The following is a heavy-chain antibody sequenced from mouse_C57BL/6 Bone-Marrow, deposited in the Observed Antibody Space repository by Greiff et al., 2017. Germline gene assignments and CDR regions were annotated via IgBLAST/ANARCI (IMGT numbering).Heavy chain of an antibody. CDR3: ARPYYSNYWYCDV. J-gene: IGHJ1*03. V-gene: IGHV1-55*01. Sequence: VQLQQPGAELVKPGASVKMSCKASGYTFTSYWITWVKQRPGQGLEWIGDIYPGSGSTNYNEKFKSKATLTVDTSSSTAYMQLSRLTSEDSAVYYGARPYYSNYWYCDVWGTGTTVTVSS. CDR2: IYPGSGST. CDR1: GYTFTSYW. D-gene: IGHD2-5*01.